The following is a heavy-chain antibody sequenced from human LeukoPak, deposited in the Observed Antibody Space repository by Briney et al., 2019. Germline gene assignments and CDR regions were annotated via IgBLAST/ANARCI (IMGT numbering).Heavy chain of an antibody. V-gene: IGHV4-39*07. CDR2: IYYSGST. Sequence: PSETLSLTCTVSGGSISSNSYYWGWIRQPPGKGLEWIGSIYYSGSTYYNPSLKSRVTISVDTSKNQFSLKLSSVTAADTAVYYCARLPRYSYGSFATKRYNWFDPWGQGTLVTVSS. J-gene: IGHJ5*02. CDR1: GGSISSNSYY. CDR3: ARLPRYSYGSFATKRYNWFDP. D-gene: IGHD5-18*01.